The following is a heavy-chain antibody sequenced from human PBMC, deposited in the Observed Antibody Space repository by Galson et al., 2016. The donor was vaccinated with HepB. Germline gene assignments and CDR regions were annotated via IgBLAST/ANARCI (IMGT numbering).Heavy chain of an antibody. J-gene: IGHJ6*02. CDR3: ARDPPILGKDYYFNYNMDV. V-gene: IGHV1-69*13. Sequence: SVKVSCKASGGTFSSYAISWVRQAPGQGLEWMGGIIPIFGTPNYAQKFQGRVTITADVSANAVYMELISLRSEDTAVYYCARDPPILGKDYYFNYNMDVWGQGTTVIVSS. CDR2: IIPIFGTP. D-gene: IGHD3-3*01. CDR1: GGTFSSYA.